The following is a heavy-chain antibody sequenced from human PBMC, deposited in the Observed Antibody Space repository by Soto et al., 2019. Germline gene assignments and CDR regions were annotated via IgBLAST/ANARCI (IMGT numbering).Heavy chain of an antibody. CDR1: GYTFTSYA. V-gene: IGHV1-3*01. CDR2: INAGNGNT. J-gene: IGHJ5*02. CDR3: ARESRGGFWSGRHNWFDP. D-gene: IGHD3-3*01. Sequence: GASVKVSCKASGYTFTSYAMHWVRQAPGQRLEWMGWINAGNGNTKYSQKFQGRVTITRDTSASTAYMELSSLRSEDTAVYYCARESRGGFWSGRHNWFDPWGQGTQVTVSS.